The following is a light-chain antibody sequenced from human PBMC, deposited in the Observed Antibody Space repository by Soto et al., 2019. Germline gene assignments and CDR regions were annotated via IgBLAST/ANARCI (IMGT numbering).Light chain of an antibody. Sequence: QSALTQPPSASGSPGQSVAISCTGTNSDVGGYNYVSWHQHHPGKVPKLMIYEVTKRPSGVPDRFSGSKSGNTASLTVSGLQAEDEAEYYCSSYTSNYIVVLGGGTKLTVL. CDR2: EVT. J-gene: IGLJ2*01. CDR1: NSDVGGYNY. V-gene: IGLV2-8*01. CDR3: SSYTSNYIVV.